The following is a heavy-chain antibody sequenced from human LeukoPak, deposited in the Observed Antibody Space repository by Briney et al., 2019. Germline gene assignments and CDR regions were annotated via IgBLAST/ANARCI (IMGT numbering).Heavy chain of an antibody. V-gene: IGHV6-1*01. J-gene: IGHJ4*02. D-gene: IGHD3-3*01. Sequence: SQTLSLTCAISGDSVSSNSAAWNWISQSPSRGLEWLGRTYYRSKWYSDYEVSVKNRITIIPDISKNQFSLQLNSVTPEDTAVYYCARGSLWSDFRDWGQGTLVTVSS. CDR1: GDSVSSNSAA. CDR2: TYYRSKWYS. CDR3: ARGSLWSDFRD.